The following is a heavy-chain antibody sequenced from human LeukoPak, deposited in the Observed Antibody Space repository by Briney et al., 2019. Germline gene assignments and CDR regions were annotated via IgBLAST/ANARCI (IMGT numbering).Heavy chain of an antibody. J-gene: IGHJ3*02. CDR3: ASFSGRVVGAFDI. D-gene: IGHD1-26*01. CDR2: IIPIFGTA. CDR1: GGTFSSYA. V-gene: IGHV1-69*05. Sequence: SVKVSCKASGGTFSSYAISWVRQVPGQGLEWMGGIIPIFGTANYAQKFQGRVTITTDESTSTAYMELSSLRSEDTAVYYCASFSGRVVGAFDIWGQGTMVTVSS.